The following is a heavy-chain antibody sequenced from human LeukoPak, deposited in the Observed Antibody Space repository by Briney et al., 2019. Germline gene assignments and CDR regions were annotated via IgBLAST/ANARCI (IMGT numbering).Heavy chain of an antibody. D-gene: IGHD1-26*01. CDR2: ISSSSSYI. Sequence: KPGGSLRLSCAASGFTVSSYSMNWVRQAPGKGLEWVSSISSSSSYIYYADSVKGRFTISRDNAKNSLYLQMNSLRAEDTAVYYCARENSGSYPLYFDYWGQGTLVTVSS. CDR3: ARENSGSYPLYFDY. CDR1: GFTVSSYS. V-gene: IGHV3-21*01. J-gene: IGHJ4*02.